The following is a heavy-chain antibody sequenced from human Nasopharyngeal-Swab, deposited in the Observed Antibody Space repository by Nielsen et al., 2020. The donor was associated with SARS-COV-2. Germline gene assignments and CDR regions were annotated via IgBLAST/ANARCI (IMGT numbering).Heavy chain of an antibody. J-gene: IGHJ4*02. CDR1: GFSYSDYY. CDR3: ARVTYYYGSGGNFDY. CDR2: ISSSGSTI. Sequence: GESLKISCAASGFSYSDYYMLWIRQAPGNGLEWVSYISSSGSTIYYADSVKGRFTISRDNAKNSLYLQMNSLRAEDTAVYYCARVTYYYGSGGNFDYWGQGTLVTVSS. D-gene: IGHD3-10*01. V-gene: IGHV3-11*04.